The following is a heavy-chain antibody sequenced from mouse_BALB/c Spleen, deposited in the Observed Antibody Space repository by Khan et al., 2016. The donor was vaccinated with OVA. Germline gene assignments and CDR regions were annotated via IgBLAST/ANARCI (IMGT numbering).Heavy chain of an antibody. D-gene: IGHD1-1*01. Sequence: QVQLQQPGAELMKPGASVKMSCKASGYKITSYNMHWVKQTPGQGLEWIGTIYPGNGDTSYNQKFKGKATLTADKSSNTAYMQVSSLTSEDSAVYYCARDYGSSYDWFAYWGQGTLVTVSA. CDR2: IYPGNGDT. J-gene: IGHJ3*01. CDR1: GYKITSYN. CDR3: ARDYGSSYDWFAY. V-gene: IGHV1-12*01.